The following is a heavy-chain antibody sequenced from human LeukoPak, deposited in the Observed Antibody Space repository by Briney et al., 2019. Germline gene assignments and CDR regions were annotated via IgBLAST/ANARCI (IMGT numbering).Heavy chain of an antibody. J-gene: IGHJ6*04. CDR2: ISHSGST. CDR1: GGSFSGYY. Sequence: SETLSLTCAVYGGSFSGYYWSWIRQPPGKGLEWIGEISHSGSTNYNPSLKSRVTISVDTSKNQFSLKLSSVTAADTAVYYCARGARITMVRGGPNLNYYYGMDVWGKGTTVTVSS. D-gene: IGHD3-10*01. CDR3: ARGARITMVRGGPNLNYYYGMDV. V-gene: IGHV4-34*01.